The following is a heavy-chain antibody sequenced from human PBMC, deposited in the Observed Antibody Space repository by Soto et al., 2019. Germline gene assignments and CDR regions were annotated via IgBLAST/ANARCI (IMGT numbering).Heavy chain of an antibody. D-gene: IGHD6-13*01. V-gene: IGHV3-64*01. CDR1: GFTFSSYA. Sequence: GGSLRLSCAASGFTFSSYAMHWVRQAPGKGLEYVSAISSNGGSTYYANSVKGRSTISRDNSKNTLYLQMGSLRAEDMAVYYCARQSYSSYYFDYWGQGTLVTVSS. CDR3: ARQSYSSYYFDY. CDR2: ISSNGGST. J-gene: IGHJ4*02.